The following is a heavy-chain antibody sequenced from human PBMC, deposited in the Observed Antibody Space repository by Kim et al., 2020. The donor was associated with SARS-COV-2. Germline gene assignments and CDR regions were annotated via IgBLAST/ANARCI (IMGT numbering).Heavy chain of an antibody. CDR2: ISYDGSNK. CDR1: GFTFSSYG. D-gene: IGHD3-10*01. V-gene: IGHV3-30*18. Sequence: GGSLRLSCAASGFTFSSYGMHWVRQAPGKGLEWVAVISYDGSNKYYADSVKVRFTISRDNSKNTLYLQMNSLRAEDTAVYYCAKESGSGSYYAWTYYYYGIDVWGQGPTVTVSS. J-gene: IGHJ6*02. CDR3: AKESGSGSYYAWTYYYYGIDV.